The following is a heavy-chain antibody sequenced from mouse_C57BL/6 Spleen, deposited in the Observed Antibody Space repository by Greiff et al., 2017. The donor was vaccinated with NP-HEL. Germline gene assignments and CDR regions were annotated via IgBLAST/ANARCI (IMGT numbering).Heavy chain of an antibody. V-gene: IGHV1-69*01. CDR1: GYTFTSYW. D-gene: IGHD1-1*01. CDR2: IDPSDSYT. J-gene: IGHJ3*01. CDR3: ARVLDYGSSYKFAY. Sequence: QVQLQQSGAELVMPGASVKLSCKASGYTFTSYWMHWVKQRPGQGLEWIGEIDPSDSYTNYNQKFKGKSTLTVDKSSSTAYMQRSSLTSEDSAVYYCARVLDYGSSYKFAYWGQGTLVTVSA.